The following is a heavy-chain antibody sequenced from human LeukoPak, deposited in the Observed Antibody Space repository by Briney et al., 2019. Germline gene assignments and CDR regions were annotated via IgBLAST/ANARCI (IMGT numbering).Heavy chain of an antibody. Sequence: GGSLRLSCAASGFTFSIHAMSWVRQAPGKGLEWVSYISSTSSAIYYADSVKGRFTISRDNAKNSLYLQMNSLRAEDTAVYYCARVIGSYGDSAYWGQGTPVTVSS. CDR3: ARVIGSYGDSAY. CDR1: GFTFSIHA. CDR2: ISSTSSAI. V-gene: IGHV3-48*04. D-gene: IGHD3-16*01. J-gene: IGHJ4*02.